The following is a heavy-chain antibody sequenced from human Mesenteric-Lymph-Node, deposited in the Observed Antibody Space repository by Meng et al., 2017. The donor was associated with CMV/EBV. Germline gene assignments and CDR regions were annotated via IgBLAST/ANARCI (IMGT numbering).Heavy chain of an antibody. V-gene: IGHV3-30*02. Sequence: GRFAISRDNSKNTLYLQMNSLRAEDTAVYYCAKEAYYYDSSGYSIDYWGRGTLVTVSS. CDR3: AKEAYYYDSSGYSIDY. J-gene: IGHJ4*02. D-gene: IGHD3-22*01.